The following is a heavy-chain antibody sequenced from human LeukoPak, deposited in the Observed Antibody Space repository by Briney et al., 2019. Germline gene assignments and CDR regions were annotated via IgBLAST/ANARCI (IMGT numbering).Heavy chain of an antibody. J-gene: IGHJ5*02. CDR3: APYCSGDSCENWFDP. CDR1: GGSFSGYY. Sequence: SETLSLTCAVYGGSFSGYYWSWIRQPPGKGLEWIGEINHSGSTNYNPSLKSRVTISVDTSKNQFSLKLSSVTAADTAVYYCAPYCSGDSCENWFDPWGQGTLVTVSS. D-gene: IGHD2-15*01. V-gene: IGHV4-34*01. CDR2: INHSGST.